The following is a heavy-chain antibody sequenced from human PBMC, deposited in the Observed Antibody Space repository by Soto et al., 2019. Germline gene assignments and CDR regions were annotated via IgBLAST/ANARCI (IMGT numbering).Heavy chain of an antibody. Sequence: PSETLSLTCTVSGGSISSYYWSWIRQPPGKGLEWIGYIYYSGSTNYNPSLKSRVTISVDTSKNQFSLKLSSVTAAGTAVYYCARAPKYNWFDPWGQGTLVTVSS. CDR2: IYYSGST. CDR3: ARAPKYNWFDP. J-gene: IGHJ5*02. CDR1: GGSISSYY. V-gene: IGHV4-59*01.